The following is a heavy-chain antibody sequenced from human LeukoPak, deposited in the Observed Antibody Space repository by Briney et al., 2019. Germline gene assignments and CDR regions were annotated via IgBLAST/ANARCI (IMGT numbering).Heavy chain of an antibody. J-gene: IGHJ4*02. CDR2: IYYSGST. D-gene: IGHD6-13*01. CDR3: ARILAAAGTTKALAY. V-gene: IGHV4-31*03. CDR1: GGSISSGGYY. Sequence: PSQTLSLTCTVSGGSISSGGYYWSWIRQHPGKGLEWIGYIYYSGSTYYNPSLKSRVTISVDTSKNQFSLKLSSVTAADTAVYYCARILAAAGTTKALAYWGQGTLVTVSS.